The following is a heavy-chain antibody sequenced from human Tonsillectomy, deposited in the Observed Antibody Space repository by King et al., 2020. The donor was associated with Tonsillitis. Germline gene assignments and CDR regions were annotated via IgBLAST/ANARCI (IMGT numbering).Heavy chain of an antibody. J-gene: IGHJ6*02. CDR2: ISSTSSYI. CDR1: GFTFSSYS. Sequence: VQLVESGGGLVKPGGSLRLSCAASGFTFSSYSMNWVRQAPGKGLEWVSSISSTSSYIYYADSVKGRFTISRDNAKNSLYLQMSSLRAEDTAVYYCARVGGRGNKGDYGMDVWGQGATVTVPS. CDR3: ARVGGRGNKGDYGMDV. D-gene: IGHD3-16*01. V-gene: IGHV3-21*01.